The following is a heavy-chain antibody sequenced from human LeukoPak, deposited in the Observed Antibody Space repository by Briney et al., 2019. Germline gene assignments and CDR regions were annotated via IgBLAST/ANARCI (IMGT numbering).Heavy chain of an antibody. Sequence: GGSLRLSCVASGFSFSAYTMHWVRQAPGKGLEYVSAIRSDGSSTFQPNSVKGRFTISRDNSKNTLYLQMNSLRAEDTAVYYCAKDNDFWSGYYTDWGQGTLVTVSS. V-gene: IGHV3-64*04. J-gene: IGHJ4*02. CDR1: GFSFSAYT. CDR2: IRSDGSST. D-gene: IGHD3-3*01. CDR3: AKDNDFWSGYYTD.